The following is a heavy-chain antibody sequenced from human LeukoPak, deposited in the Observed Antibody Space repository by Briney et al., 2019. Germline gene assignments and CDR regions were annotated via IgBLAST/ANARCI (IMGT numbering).Heavy chain of an antibody. Sequence: TGGSLRLSCAASGFTFSSYEMNWVRQAPGKGLEWVSYISSSGSTIYYADSVKGRFTISRDNAKNSLYLQMNSLRAEDTAVYYCASVDGSGSYYPLPYWFDPWGQGTLVTVSS. D-gene: IGHD3-10*01. J-gene: IGHJ5*02. CDR1: GFTFSSYE. V-gene: IGHV3-48*03. CDR3: ASVDGSGSYYPLPYWFDP. CDR2: ISSSGSTI.